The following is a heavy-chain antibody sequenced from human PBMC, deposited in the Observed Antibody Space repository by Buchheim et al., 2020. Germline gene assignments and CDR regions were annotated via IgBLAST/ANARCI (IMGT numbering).Heavy chain of an antibody. CDR3: ARGFYSNYVVENYYYGMDV. V-gene: IGHV1-8*01. J-gene: IGHJ6*02. D-gene: IGHD4-11*01. CDR1: GYTFTSYD. CDR2: MNPNSGNT. Sequence: QVQLVQSGAEVKKPGASVKVSCKASGYTFTSYDINWVRQATGQGLEWMGWMNPNSGNTGYAQKFQGRVTMTRNTSISTAYMELSSLRSEDTAVYYCARGFYSNYVVENYYYGMDVWGQGTT.